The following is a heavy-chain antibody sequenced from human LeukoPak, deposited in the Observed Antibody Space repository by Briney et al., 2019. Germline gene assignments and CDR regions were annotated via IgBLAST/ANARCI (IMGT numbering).Heavy chain of an antibody. CDR2: IYYSGST. J-gene: IGHJ4*02. D-gene: IGHD1-26*01. Sequence: SETLSLTCIVSGGSISSNNYYWGWIPQPPGKGLEWIGSIYYSGSTYYNPSLKSRVTISVDTSKNQFSLKLTSVTAADTAVYYCARRGGSYRRLFDYWGQGTLVTVSS. V-gene: IGHV4-39*01. CDR3: ARRGGSYRRLFDY. CDR1: GGSISSNNYY.